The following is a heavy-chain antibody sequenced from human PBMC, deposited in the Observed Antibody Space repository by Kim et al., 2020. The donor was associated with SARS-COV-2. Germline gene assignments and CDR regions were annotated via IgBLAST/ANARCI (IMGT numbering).Heavy chain of an antibody. Sequence: GGSLRLSCAASGLIFINAWMSWVRQAPGKGLEWVGRIKSKTDDGTTDYAAPVKGRFTISRDDSKNMLYLQMNSLKTEDTAVYYCATNSAQNYYGSGSPYWGQGTLVTVSS. CDR2: IKSKTDDGTT. J-gene: IGHJ4*02. D-gene: IGHD3-10*01. CDR3: ATNSAQNYYGSGSPY. V-gene: IGHV3-15*01. CDR1: GLIFINAW.